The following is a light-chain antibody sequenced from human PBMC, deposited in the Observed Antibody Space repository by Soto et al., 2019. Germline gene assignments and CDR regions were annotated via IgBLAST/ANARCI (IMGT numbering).Light chain of an antibody. V-gene: IGKV3-20*01. CDR3: QQYGTSPRT. CDR2: GAS. CDR1: QSVSSSY. Sequence: EIVLTQSPGTLSLSPGERATLSSRASQSVSSSYLAWYQQKPGQAPRLLIYGASSRATGIPDRFSGSGSGTDFTLNISRLEPEDFAVYYCQQYGTSPRTFGQGTKVDIK. J-gene: IGKJ1*01.